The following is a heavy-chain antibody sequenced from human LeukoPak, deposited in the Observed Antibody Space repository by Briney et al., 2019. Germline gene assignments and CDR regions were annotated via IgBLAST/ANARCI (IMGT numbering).Heavy chain of an antibody. V-gene: IGHV1-24*01. CDR3: ATDYGYCSSTSCFDAFDI. CDR2: FDPEDGET. J-gene: IGHJ3*02. CDR1: GYTLTELS. D-gene: IGHD2-2*03. Sequence: ASVKVSCKVSGYTLTELSMHWVRQAPGKGLEWMGGFDPEDGETIYAQKFQGRVTMTEDTSTDTAYMELSSLRSEDTAVYYCATDYGYCSSTSCFDAFDIWGRGTMVTVSS.